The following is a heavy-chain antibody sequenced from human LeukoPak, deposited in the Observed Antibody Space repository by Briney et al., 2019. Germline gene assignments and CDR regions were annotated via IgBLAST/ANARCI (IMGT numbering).Heavy chain of an antibody. J-gene: IGHJ4*02. CDR1: GGSISSYY. Sequence: SETLSLTCTVSGGSISSYYWSWIRQPPGKGLEWIGYIYHSGSTYYNPSLKSRVTISVDRSKNQFSLKLSSVTAADTAVYYCARVRYYGSGSLNFDYWGQGTLVTVSS. D-gene: IGHD3-10*01. CDR2: IYHSGST. V-gene: IGHV4-59*12. CDR3: ARVRYYGSGSLNFDY.